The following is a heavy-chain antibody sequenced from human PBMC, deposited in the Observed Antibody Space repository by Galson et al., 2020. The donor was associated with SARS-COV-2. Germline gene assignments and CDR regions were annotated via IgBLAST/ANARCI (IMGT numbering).Heavy chain of an antibody. Sequence: GESLKISCAASGFTFSSYDMHWVRQATGKGLEWVSAIGTAGDTYYPGSVKGRFTISRENAKNSLYLQMNSLRAGDTAVYYCARVNYDSSGLRSYFDYWGQGTLVTVSS. CDR1: GFTFSSYD. CDR3: ARVNYDSSGLRSYFDY. J-gene: IGHJ4*02. CDR2: IGTAGDT. D-gene: IGHD3-22*01. V-gene: IGHV3-13*01.